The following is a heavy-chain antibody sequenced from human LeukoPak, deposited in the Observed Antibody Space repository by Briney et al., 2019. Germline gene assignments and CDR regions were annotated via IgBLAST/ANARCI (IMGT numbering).Heavy chain of an antibody. Sequence: GGSLRLSCAASGFSFDDYGMNWVRQVPGKGLEWVSGINWNGGSTGYADSVKGRFTISRDNSKNTLYLQMNSLRAEDTAVYYCAKDATLDYYDSSGYYCFDYWGQGTLVADSS. D-gene: IGHD3-22*01. V-gene: IGHV3-20*04. CDR2: INWNGGST. CDR3: AKDATLDYYDSSGYYCFDY. CDR1: GFSFDDYG. J-gene: IGHJ4*02.